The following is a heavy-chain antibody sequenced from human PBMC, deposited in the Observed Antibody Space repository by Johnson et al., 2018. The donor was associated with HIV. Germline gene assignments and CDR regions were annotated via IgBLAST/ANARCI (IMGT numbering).Heavy chain of an antibody. Sequence: QMLLVESGGGVVQPGRSLRLSCAASGFTFSSYGMHWVRQAPGKGLEWVAVIWYDGSNKYYADSVKGRFTISRDNSKNTLYLQMNSLRAEDTAVYYCAKDDRELDAFDSWRQGTMVTVSS. V-gene: IGHV3-33*06. J-gene: IGHJ3*02. CDR2: IWYDGSNK. D-gene: IGHD1-26*01. CDR1: GFTFSSYG. CDR3: AKDDRELDAFDS.